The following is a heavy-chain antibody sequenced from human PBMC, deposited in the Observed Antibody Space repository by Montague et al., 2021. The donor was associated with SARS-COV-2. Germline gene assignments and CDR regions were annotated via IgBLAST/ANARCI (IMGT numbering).Heavy chain of an antibody. J-gene: IGHJ3*01. CDR3: ARLKRYFDSSGSPSAIDF. CDR1: GGSITNNIDY. V-gene: IGHV4-39*02. CDR2: IYYTGNT. Sequence: SETLSLTCTVSGGSITNNIDYWAWIRQPPGKGLEWIGSIYYTGNTYYNPSLKSRVTISVVTSKNHFTLKLSSVTAAETAVYYCARLKRYFDSSGSPSAIDFWGQGTKATVSS. D-gene: IGHD3-22*01.